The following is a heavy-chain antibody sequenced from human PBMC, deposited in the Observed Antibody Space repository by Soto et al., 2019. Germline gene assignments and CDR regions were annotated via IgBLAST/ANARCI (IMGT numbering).Heavy chain of an antibody. Sequence: VELVESGGGLVQPGGSLRLSCVGSGFIFTDYSVNWVRQAPGKGLEWVSFITASTTTIYYADSVKGRFTISRDNAKNSVYLQMNSLRDEDTAVYYCARDGRRGYDMDVWGQGTTVTVSS. CDR1: GFIFTDYS. D-gene: IGHD1-1*01. CDR3: ARDGRRGYDMDV. J-gene: IGHJ6*02. CDR2: ITASTTTI. V-gene: IGHV3-48*02.